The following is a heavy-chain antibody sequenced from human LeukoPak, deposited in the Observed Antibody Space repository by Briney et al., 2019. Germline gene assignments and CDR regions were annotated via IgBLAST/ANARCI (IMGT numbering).Heavy chain of an antibody. V-gene: IGHV1-3*01. J-gene: IGHJ4*02. CDR3: ARNHYGSGSYPADY. CDR1: GYTFTSYA. Sequence: GASVKVSCKASGYTFTSYAMHWVRQAPGQRLEWMGWINAGNGSTKYSQKFQGRVTITRDTSASTAYMELSSLRSEDTAVYYCARNHYGSGSYPADYWGQGTLVTVSS. CDR2: INAGNGST. D-gene: IGHD3-10*01.